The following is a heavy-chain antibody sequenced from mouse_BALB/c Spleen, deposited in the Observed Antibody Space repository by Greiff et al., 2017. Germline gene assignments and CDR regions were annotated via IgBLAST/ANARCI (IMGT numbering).Heavy chain of an antibody. J-gene: IGHJ2*01. D-gene: IGHD4-1*01. CDR1: GYTFTSYW. CDR3: TRGTGLYYFDY. CDR2: IYPSDSYT. Sequence: VQLQQPGAELVRPGASVKLSCKASGYTFTSYWINWVKQRPGQGLEWIGNIYPSDSYTNYNQKFKDKATLTVDKSSSTAYMQLSSPTSEDSAVYYCTRGTGLYYFDYWGQGTTLTVSS. V-gene: IGHV1-69*02.